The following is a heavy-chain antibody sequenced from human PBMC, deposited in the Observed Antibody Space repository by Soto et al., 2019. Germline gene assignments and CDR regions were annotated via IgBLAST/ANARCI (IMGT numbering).Heavy chain of an antibody. CDR3: ARYYDSSGYYFDY. CDR1: GGSISSYY. Sequence: SETLSLTCTVSGGSISSYYWSWIRQPPGKGLEWIGEIYHSGSTNYNPSLKSRVTISVDKSKNQFSLKLSSVTAADTAVYYCARYYDSSGYYFDYWGQGTLVTVSS. V-gene: IGHV4-59*01. J-gene: IGHJ4*02. D-gene: IGHD3-22*01. CDR2: IYHSGST.